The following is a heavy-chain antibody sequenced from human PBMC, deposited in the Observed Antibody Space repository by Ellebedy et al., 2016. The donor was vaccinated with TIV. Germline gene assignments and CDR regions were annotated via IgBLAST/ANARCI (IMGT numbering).Heavy chain of an antibody. D-gene: IGHD3-10*01. CDR1: GGSFSGYY. J-gene: IGHJ4*02. Sequence: SETLSLXXAVYGGSFSGYYWSWIRQPPGKGLEWIGEINHSGSTNYNPSLKSRVTISVDTSKNQFSLKLSSVTAADTAVYYCASSRVGLYGPAHYYGSGSRRAIDYWGQGTLVTVSS. CDR2: INHSGST. CDR3: ASSRVGLYGPAHYYGSGSRRAIDY. V-gene: IGHV4-34*01.